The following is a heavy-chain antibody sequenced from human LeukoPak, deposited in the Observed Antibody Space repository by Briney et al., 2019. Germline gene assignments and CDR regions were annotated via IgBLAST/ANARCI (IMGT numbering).Heavy chain of an antibody. CDR1: GGSISSGSYY. D-gene: IGHD3-3*01. Sequence: SETLSPTCTVSGGSISSGSYYWSWIRQPGGKGLEWIGRIYSSGSTNYNPCLKSRFTISVDKAKNAFSLKLSSVTAADTAVYYCAREGITIFGEHFDYWGQGTLVTVSS. CDR3: AREGITIFGEHFDY. J-gene: IGHJ4*02. V-gene: IGHV4-61*02. CDR2: IYSSGST.